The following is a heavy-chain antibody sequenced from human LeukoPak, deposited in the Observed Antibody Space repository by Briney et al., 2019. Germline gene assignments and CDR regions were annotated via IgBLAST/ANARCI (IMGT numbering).Heavy chain of an antibody. CDR2: ISRSGGST. J-gene: IGHJ5*02. Sequence: GSLRLSCAASGFTFNTNAMGWVRQAPGKGLEWVSGISRSGGSTYYPDSVKGRFTISRDNSKNTLYLQMNSLRGEDTAVYYCAKTGSTVTALNWFDPWGQGTLVTVSS. D-gene: IGHD4-17*01. CDR3: AKTGSTVTALNWFDP. CDR1: GFTFNTNA. V-gene: IGHV3-23*01.